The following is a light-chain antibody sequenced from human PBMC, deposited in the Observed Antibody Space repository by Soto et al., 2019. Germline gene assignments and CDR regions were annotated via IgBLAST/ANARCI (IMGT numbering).Light chain of an antibody. V-gene: IGLV2-14*01. J-gene: IGLJ3*02. Sequence: QSALAQPASVSGSPGQSITISCTGTSSDIGDNNSVSWHQHHPGKAPKLLLFEVTHRPSGVSNRFSGYRSGTSASLTISGLQAEDEADYYCSSYTRTNTWVFGGGTKLTVL. CDR1: SSDIGDNNS. CDR2: EVT. CDR3: SSYTRTNTWV.